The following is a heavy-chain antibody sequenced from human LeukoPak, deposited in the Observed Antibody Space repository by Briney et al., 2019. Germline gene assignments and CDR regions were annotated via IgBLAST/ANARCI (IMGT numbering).Heavy chain of an antibody. Sequence: GGSLRLSCAASGFTVNSNYMSWVRQAPGKGLEWVSVIYSGSSPYYADSVKGRFTISRDNPKNTLFLQMNSLRAEDTAVYYCAREDYDFWSGYRTYYYYGMGVWGQGTTVTVSS. CDR3: AREDYDFWSGYRTYYYYGMGV. J-gene: IGHJ6*02. V-gene: IGHV3-53*05. CDR1: GFTVNSNY. D-gene: IGHD3-3*01. CDR2: IYSGSSP.